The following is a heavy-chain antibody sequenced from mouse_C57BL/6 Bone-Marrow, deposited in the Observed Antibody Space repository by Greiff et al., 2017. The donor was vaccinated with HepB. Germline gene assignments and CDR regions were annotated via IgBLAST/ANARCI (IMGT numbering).Heavy chain of an antibody. Sequence: DVMLVESGGGLVKPGGSLKLSCAASGFTFSDYGMHWVRQAPEKGLEWVAYISSDSSTIYYADTVKGRFTISRDNAKNTLFLQMTSLRSEDTAMYYCARDSNYSYWGQGTLVTVSA. CDR1: GFTFSDYG. D-gene: IGHD2-5*01. CDR2: ISSDSSTI. CDR3: ARDSNYSY. J-gene: IGHJ3*01. V-gene: IGHV5-17*01.